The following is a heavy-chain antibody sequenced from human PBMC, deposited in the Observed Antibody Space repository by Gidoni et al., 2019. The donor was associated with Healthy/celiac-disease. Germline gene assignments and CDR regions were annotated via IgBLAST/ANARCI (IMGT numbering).Heavy chain of an antibody. CDR2: ISASHADT. CDR3: ARDPREDYYGSGRDPRVVYYYYGMDV. V-gene: IGHV1-18*01. D-gene: IGHD3-10*01. Sequence: QVQLVQSGAEVKKPGASVKVSCKASGYPFTSYGISWVRQAPGQGFDGTGWISASHADTNHAQKLKGRVTMTADTTTSTAYMELRSLRSDDTAVYYCARDPREDYYGSGRDPRVVYYYYGMDVWGQGTTVTVSS. J-gene: IGHJ6*02. CDR1: GYPFTSYG.